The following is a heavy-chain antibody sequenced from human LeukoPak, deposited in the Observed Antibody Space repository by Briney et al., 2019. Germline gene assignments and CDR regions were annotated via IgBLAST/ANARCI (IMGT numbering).Heavy chain of an antibody. CDR3: ARSTYNDY. CDR1: GGSISGSY. Sequence: SETLSLTCTVSGGSISGSYWSWIRQPPGKGLEWIGYIYYSGSTDYNPSLKSRVTISLDTSKNQFSLKLSSLTAADTAIYYCARSTYNDYWGQGTLVTVSS. CDR2: IYYSGST. J-gene: IGHJ4*02. V-gene: IGHV4-59*08. D-gene: IGHD1-1*01.